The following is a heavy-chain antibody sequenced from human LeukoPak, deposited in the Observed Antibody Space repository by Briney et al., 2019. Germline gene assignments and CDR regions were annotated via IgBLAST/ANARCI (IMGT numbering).Heavy chain of an antibody. Sequence: ASVKVSCKASGYTFTGYYMHWVRQAPGQGVEWMGWINPNSGGTNYAQKFQGRVTMTRDTSNSTAYMELSRLRSDDTAVYYCASGTLQRGYSGYGGEYYFDYWGQGTLVTVSS. V-gene: IGHV1-2*02. D-gene: IGHD5-12*01. CDR1: GYTFTGYY. CDR3: ASGTLQRGYSGYGGEYYFDY. J-gene: IGHJ4*02. CDR2: INPNSGGT.